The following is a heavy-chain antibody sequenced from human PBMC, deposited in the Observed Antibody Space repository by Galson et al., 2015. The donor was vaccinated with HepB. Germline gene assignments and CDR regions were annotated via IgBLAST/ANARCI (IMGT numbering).Heavy chain of an antibody. J-gene: IGHJ6*03. V-gene: IGHV1-24*01. D-gene: IGHD3-10*01. CDR3: ATGSITMVQGVLRYYYMDV. Sequence: SVKVSCKVSGYTLTELSMHWVRQAPGKGLEWMGGFDPEDGETIYAQKFQGRVTMTEDTSTDTAYMELSSLRSEDTAVYYCATGSITMVQGVLRYYYMDVWGKGTTVTVSS. CDR1: GYTLTELS. CDR2: FDPEDGET.